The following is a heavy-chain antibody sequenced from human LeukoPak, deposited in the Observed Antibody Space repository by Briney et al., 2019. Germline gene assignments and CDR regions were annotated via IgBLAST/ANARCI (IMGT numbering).Heavy chain of an antibody. Sequence: GASVKVSCKASGGTFSSYAISWVRQAPGQGLEWMGAIIHIFGTANYAQKFQGRVTITADKSTSTAYMELSRLRSEDTAVYYCARENGGWLNSFDYWGQGTLVTVSS. V-gene: IGHV1-69*06. CDR1: GGTFSSYA. CDR3: ARENGGWLNSFDY. J-gene: IGHJ4*02. CDR2: IIHIFGTA. D-gene: IGHD3-10*01.